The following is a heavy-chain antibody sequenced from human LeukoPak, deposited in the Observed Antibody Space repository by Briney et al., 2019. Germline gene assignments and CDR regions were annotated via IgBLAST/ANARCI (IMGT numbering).Heavy chain of an antibody. V-gene: IGHV1-2*02. J-gene: IGHJ4*02. Sequence: ASVKVSCKASGYIFTGYYMHWVRQAPGQGLEWMGWINPNSGGTNYAQKFQGRVTMTRDTSISTAYMELSRLRSDDTAVYYCARVRVDTAMVTAGFDYWGQGTLVTVSS. CDR1: GYIFTGYY. D-gene: IGHD5-18*01. CDR2: INPNSGGT. CDR3: ARVRVDTAMVTAGFDY.